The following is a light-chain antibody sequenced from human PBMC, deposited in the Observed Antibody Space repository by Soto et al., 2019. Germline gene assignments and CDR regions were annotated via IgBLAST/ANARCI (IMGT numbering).Light chain of an antibody. CDR2: EAS. J-gene: IGKJ1*01. V-gene: IGKV3-15*01. Sequence: EIVMTQSPGTLSLSPGERATLSCRASQSVRSNLAWYQQKPGQAPRLLIYEASTRATGVPARFSGSGSGTEFTLTISSLQSEDFAVYYCQQHNVWPATFGQGTKVDIK. CDR3: QQHNVWPAT. CDR1: QSVRSN.